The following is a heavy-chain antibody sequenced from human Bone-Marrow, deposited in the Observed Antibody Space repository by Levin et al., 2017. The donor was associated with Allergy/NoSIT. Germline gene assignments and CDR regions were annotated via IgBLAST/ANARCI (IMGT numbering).Heavy chain of an antibody. CDR3: ARESVYYGAGSWIDC. CDR1: GESVSSSGFY. V-gene: IGHV4-31*02. Sequence: SETLSLTCTVSGESVSSSGFYWTWIRQYPGKGLEWIGHISYPGNTSYNPSLKSRVSISDDRSKNQFSLKLDPVTAADTAVYYCARESVYYGAGSWIDCWGQGTLVTVSS. CDR2: ISYPGNT. J-gene: IGHJ4*02. D-gene: IGHD3-10*01.